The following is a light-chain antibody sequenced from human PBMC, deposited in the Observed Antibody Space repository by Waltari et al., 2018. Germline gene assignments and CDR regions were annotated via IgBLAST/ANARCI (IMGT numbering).Light chain of an antibody. CDR3: SSQSSDNVVL. Sequence: QSALTQPASVSGSPGQSITISCTGTSSDVGGYNSVSWYQDHPGQAPKVILYDVSDRPSWISERFSCSKAGDTASLTISGLQAEDEADYYCSSQSSDNVVLFGGGTKLTVL. V-gene: IGLV2-14*03. J-gene: IGLJ2*01. CDR1: SSDVGGYNS. CDR2: DVS.